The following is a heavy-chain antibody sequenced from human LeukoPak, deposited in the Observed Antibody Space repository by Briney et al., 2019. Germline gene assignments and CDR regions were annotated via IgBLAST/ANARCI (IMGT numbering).Heavy chain of an antibody. CDR1: GYTFTSYG. J-gene: IGHJ5*02. CDR3: ARDPTVITSSRITIFGAPKSPHNWFDP. D-gene: IGHD3-3*01. V-gene: IGHV1-46*01. Sequence: ASVKVSCKASGYTFTSYGISWVRQAPGQGLEWMGIINPSGGSTSYAQKFQGRVTMTRDTSTSTVYMELSSLRSEDTAVYYCARDPTVITSSRITIFGAPKSPHNWFDPWGQGTLVTVSS. CDR2: INPSGGST.